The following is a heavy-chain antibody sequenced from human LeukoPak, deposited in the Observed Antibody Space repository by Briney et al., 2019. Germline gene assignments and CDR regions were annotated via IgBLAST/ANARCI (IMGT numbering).Heavy chain of an antibody. V-gene: IGHV4-30-4*01. J-gene: IGHJ4*02. D-gene: IGHD4-23*01. Sequence: SETLSLTCTVSGGSISSGDYYWSWIRQPPGKGLEWIGYIYYSGSTYYNPSLKSRVTISVDTSKNQFSLKLSSVTAADTAVYYCARSAQPNDYGGHEGFDYWGQGTLVTVPS. CDR2: IYYSGST. CDR1: GGSISSGDYY. CDR3: ARSAQPNDYGGHEGFDY.